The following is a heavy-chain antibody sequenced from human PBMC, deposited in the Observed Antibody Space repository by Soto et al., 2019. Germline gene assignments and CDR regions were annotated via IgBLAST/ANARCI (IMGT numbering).Heavy chain of an antibody. CDR3: AKEMRYHQLLPPYGRDV. J-gene: IGHJ6*02. CDR1: GFTFSICA. D-gene: IGHD2-2*01. Sequence: GGSLRLSCAASGFTFSICALSWVRQAPGKGLEWVSAISAGSGGSTYSADSVKGRFTISRDNSKNTLYLQMNSLRAEDTAVYYCAKEMRYHQLLPPYGRDVWGQGTTVTVYS. V-gene: IGHV3-23*01. CDR2: ISAGSGGST.